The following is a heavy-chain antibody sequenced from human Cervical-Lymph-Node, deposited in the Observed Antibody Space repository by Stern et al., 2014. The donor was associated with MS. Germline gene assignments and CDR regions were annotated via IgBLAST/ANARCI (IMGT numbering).Heavy chain of an antibody. V-gene: IGHV1-58*01. D-gene: IGHD3-22*01. Sequence: VQLVESGPEVKKPGTSVKVSCKASGFTFTSSAVQWVRQARGQRLEWLGRIVVGRGNTNYAQKFQERVTITRDMSTSTAYMELSSLRSEDTAVYYCAARANYYDSPGDWFDPWGQGTLVTVSS. CDR2: IVVGRGNT. CDR3: AARANYYDSPGDWFDP. J-gene: IGHJ5*02. CDR1: GFTFTSSA.